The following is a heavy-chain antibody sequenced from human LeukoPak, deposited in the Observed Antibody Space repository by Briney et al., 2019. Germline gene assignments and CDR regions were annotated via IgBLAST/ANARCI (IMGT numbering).Heavy chain of an antibody. V-gene: IGHV4-59*01. CDR3: ASLAFTYYDILTGYYNPDY. J-gene: IGHJ4*02. Sequence: SETLSLTCTVSGGSISSYYRSWIRQPPGKGLEWIGYIYYSGSTNYNHSLKSPFTISVDTSKNQFSLKLSSVTAADTAVYYCASLAFTYYDILTGYYNPDYWGQGTLVTVSS. CDR1: GGSISSYY. CDR2: IYYSGST. D-gene: IGHD3-9*01.